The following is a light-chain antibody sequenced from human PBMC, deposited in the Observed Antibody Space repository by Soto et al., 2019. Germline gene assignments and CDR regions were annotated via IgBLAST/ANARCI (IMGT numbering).Light chain of an antibody. CDR1: HLVKKYY. V-gene: IGKV3-20*01. J-gene: IGKJ5*01. Sequence: EIVLTQSPGTLSLSLGEGTTLSCTASHLVKKYYLAWYQQKAGQAPRLLIYAASARATGIPDRFSGRGSGTDFTLTISRLEPEDVAVYYCQQYAESPITFGQGTRLEIK. CDR3: QQYAESPIT. CDR2: AAS.